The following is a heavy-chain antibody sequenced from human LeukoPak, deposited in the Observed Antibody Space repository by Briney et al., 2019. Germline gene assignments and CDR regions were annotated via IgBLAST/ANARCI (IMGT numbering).Heavy chain of an antibody. V-gene: IGHV1-8*01. CDR1: GYTFTSYD. CDR2: MNPNSGNT. CDR3: ARGQRRLRLGELWYYFDY. J-gene: IGHJ4*02. Sequence: GASVKVPCKASGYTFTSYDINWVRQATGQGLEWMGWMNPNSGNTGYAQKFQGRVTMTRNTSISTAYMELSSLRSEDTAVYYCARGQRRLRLGELWYYFDYWGQGTLVTVSS. D-gene: IGHD3-16*01.